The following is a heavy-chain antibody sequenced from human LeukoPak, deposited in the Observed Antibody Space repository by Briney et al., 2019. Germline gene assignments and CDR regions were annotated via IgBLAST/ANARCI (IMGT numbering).Heavy chain of an antibody. V-gene: IGHV4-39*07. CDR2: IYYSGST. Sequence: SETLSLTCSVSGGSISSSSYYWGWIRQPPGKGLEWIGIIYYSGSTYYNPSLKSRVTISLDTSKNQFSLKLSSVTAADTAVYYCARDFSAAFDIWGQGTMVTVSS. D-gene: IGHD2/OR15-2a*01. CDR3: ARDFSAAFDI. CDR1: GGSISSSSYY. J-gene: IGHJ3*02.